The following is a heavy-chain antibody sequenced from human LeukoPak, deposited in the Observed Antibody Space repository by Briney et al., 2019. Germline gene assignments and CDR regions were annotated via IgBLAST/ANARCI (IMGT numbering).Heavy chain of an antibody. CDR3: ARAGLYYYDSSGYVDY. V-gene: IGHV1-69*04. Sequence: EASVKVSCKASGGTFSSDAISWVRQAPGQGLEWMGRIIPILGIANYAQKFQGRVTITADKSTSTAYMELSSLRSEDTAVYYCARAGLYYYDSSGYVDYWGQGTLVTVSS. CDR2: IIPILGIA. J-gene: IGHJ4*02. CDR1: GGTFSSDA. D-gene: IGHD3-22*01.